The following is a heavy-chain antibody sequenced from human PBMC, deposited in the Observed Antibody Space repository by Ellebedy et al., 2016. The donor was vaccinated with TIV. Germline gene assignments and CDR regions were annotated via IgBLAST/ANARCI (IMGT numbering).Heavy chain of an antibody. CDR1: GFTLSSYT. D-gene: IGHD4-11*01. V-gene: IGHV3-21*01. Sequence: GGSLRLSXVASGFTLSSYTMNWVRQAPGKGLEWVSAISSSSNDRYYADSVKGRFTISRDNVKKSLYLQMDSLRVEDTAVYYCTRDQDLYSNYIGDFDYWGQGTLVTVSS. J-gene: IGHJ4*02. CDR3: TRDQDLYSNYIGDFDY. CDR2: ISSSSNDR.